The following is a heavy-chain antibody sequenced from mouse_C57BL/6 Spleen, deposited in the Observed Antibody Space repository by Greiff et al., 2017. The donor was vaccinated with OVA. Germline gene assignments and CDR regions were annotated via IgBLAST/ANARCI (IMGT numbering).Heavy chain of an antibody. Sequence: EVKLVESGTVLARPGASVKMSCKTSGYTFTSYWMHWVKQRPGQGLEWIGAIYPGNSDTSYNQKFKGKAKLTAVTSASTAYMELSSLTNEDSAVYYCTRSDYDGLYYFDYWGQGTTLTVSS. CDR2: IYPGNSDT. CDR3: TRSDYDGLYYFDY. V-gene: IGHV1-5*01. D-gene: IGHD2-3*01. J-gene: IGHJ2*01. CDR1: GYTFTSYW.